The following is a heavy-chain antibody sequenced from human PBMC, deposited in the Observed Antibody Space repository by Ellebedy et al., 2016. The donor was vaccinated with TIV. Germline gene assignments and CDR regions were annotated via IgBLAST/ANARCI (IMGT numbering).Heavy chain of an antibody. D-gene: IGHD3-3*01. V-gene: IGHV3-30*18. J-gene: IGHJ4*02. CDR1: GFTFSSYV. CDR3: AKGARGYYDVWSGLN. Sequence: PGGSLRLSCAASGFTFSSYVMHWIRPAPGKGLEWVAVMSYDGRHQYYADSVKGRFTISRDNAKNPLSLQMNSLRAEDKAMYYCAKGARGYYDVWSGLNWGQGTLVSFSS. CDR2: MSYDGRHQ.